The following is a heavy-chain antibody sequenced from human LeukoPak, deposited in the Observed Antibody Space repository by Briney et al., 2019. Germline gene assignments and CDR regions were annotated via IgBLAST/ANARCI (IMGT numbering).Heavy chain of an antibody. CDR3: ARGTVVTTGFNRAFDY. Sequence: GGSLRLSCAASGFTVSSNYMSWVRQAPGKGLEWVSVIYSGGSTYYADSVKGRFTISRDNSKNTLYLQMSSLRAEDTAVYYCARGTVVTTGFNRAFDYWGQGTLVTVSS. V-gene: IGHV3-53*01. CDR2: IYSGGST. J-gene: IGHJ4*02. CDR1: GFTVSSNY. D-gene: IGHD3-22*01.